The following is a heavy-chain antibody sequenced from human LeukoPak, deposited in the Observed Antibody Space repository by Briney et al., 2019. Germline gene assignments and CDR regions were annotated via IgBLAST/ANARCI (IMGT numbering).Heavy chain of an antibody. CDR2: IYYSGST. J-gene: IGHJ4*02. CDR3: ARSRGVDGTEVDY. V-gene: IGHV4-59*01. CDR1: GGSISSYY. D-gene: IGHD6-19*01. Sequence: SETLSLTCTVSGGSISSYYWSWIRQPPGKGLEWIGYIYYSGSTNYNPSLKSRVTISIDTSKNQFSLKLSSVTAADTAVYYCARSRGVDGTEVDYWGQGTLVTVSS.